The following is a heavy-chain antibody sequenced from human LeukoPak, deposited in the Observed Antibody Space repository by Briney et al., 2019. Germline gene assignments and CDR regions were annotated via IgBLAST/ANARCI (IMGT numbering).Heavy chain of an antibody. CDR3: ARHRTRRRLLGSPDAFDI. CDR1: GGSISSYY. D-gene: IGHD1-26*01. J-gene: IGHJ3*02. V-gene: IGHV4-59*08. CDR2: IYYSGST. Sequence: PSETLSLTCTVSGGSISSYYWSWIRQPPEKGLEWIGYIYYSGSTSYNPSLKSRVTISVDTSKNQFSLKLSSVTAADTAVYYCARHRTRRRLLGSPDAFDIWGQGTMVTVSS.